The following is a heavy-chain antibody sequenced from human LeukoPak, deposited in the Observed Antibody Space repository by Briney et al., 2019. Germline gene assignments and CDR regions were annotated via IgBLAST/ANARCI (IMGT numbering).Heavy chain of an antibody. CDR2: INTRTANP. CDR1: GYDFTAYT. D-gene: IGHD4/OR15-4a*01. Sequence: ASVKVSCEASGYDFTAYTLNWVRQAPGQGLEWMGWINTRTANPTYAQGFVGRFVFSVDTSVNTAYLQISSLKAEDTAVYYCVRVGVLTTVFDYWGQGTLVAVSS. J-gene: IGHJ4*02. V-gene: IGHV7-4-1*02. CDR3: VRVGVLTTVFDY.